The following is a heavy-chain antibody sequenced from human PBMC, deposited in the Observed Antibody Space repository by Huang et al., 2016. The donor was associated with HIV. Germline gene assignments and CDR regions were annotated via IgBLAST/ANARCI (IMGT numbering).Heavy chain of an antibody. V-gene: IGHV4-59*11. Sequence: VQLQESGPGLVKPSVTLSLTCTVSGGSISTHYWSWIRQPTGKGVAWFGSMDYSGSTNYSPPLKGRGTLLLGKSKNQCSLRVNAGTAADTAMYYCARDHHDFWRGYRRMYFFDHWGQGTLVTVSS. CDR3: ARDHHDFWRGYRRMYFFDH. CDR1: GGSISTHY. D-gene: IGHD3-3*01. J-gene: IGHJ4*02. CDR2: MDYSGST.